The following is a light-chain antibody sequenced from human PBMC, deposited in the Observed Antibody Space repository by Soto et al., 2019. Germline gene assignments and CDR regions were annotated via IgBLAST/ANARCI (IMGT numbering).Light chain of an antibody. V-gene: IGKV1-39*01. Sequence: DVQMSHFQSTLLASGGDRVIITWQASQDIINYLNWYQQKPGKAPKLLIYAASCLQSGVPSRFSGSGSGTDFALTICSLQPEDVAVYYCQQRSNWPITFGEGTRLEI. CDR2: AAS. CDR3: QQRSNWPIT. CDR1: QDIINY. J-gene: IGKJ5*01.